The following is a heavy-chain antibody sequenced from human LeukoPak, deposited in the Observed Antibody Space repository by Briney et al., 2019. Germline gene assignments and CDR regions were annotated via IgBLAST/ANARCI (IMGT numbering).Heavy chain of an antibody. Sequence: PSETLSLTCTVSGGSISSSNYYWGWIRQPPGKGLEWIGSIYYSGSTYYNPSLKSRVTISVDTSKNQFSLKLTSVTAADTAVYYCARGTQQLLSFYDYWGQGTLVTVSS. D-gene: IGHD2/OR15-2a*01. CDR3: ARGTQQLLSFYDY. J-gene: IGHJ4*02. CDR2: IYYSGST. CDR1: GGSISSSNYY. V-gene: IGHV4-39*07.